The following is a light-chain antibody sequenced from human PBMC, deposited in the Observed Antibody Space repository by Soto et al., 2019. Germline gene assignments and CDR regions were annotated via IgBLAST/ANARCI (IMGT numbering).Light chain of an antibody. CDR2: KAS. J-gene: IGKJ1*01. CDR1: QTISSW. Sequence: DIQMTQSPSTLSGSVGDRVTITCRASQTISSWLAWYQPKPWKAPKLLIYKASTLKSGVPSRFSGSGSGTEFTLTISSLQPDDFATYYCQHYNSYSEAFGQGTKVELK. CDR3: QHYNSYSEA. V-gene: IGKV1-5*03.